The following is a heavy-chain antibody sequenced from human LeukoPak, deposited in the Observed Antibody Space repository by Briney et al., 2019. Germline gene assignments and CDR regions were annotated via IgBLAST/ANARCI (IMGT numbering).Heavy chain of an antibody. D-gene: IGHD2-21*02. CDR1: GFTFSSYW. Sequence: GGSLRLSCAASGFTFSSYWMSWVRQAPGKGLEWVSAISGSGGSTYYADSVKGRFTISRDNSKNTLYLQMNSLRAEDTAVYYCASDEAYCGGDCSFDYWGQGTLVTVSS. V-gene: IGHV3-23*01. CDR2: ISGSGGST. J-gene: IGHJ4*02. CDR3: ASDEAYCGGDCSFDY.